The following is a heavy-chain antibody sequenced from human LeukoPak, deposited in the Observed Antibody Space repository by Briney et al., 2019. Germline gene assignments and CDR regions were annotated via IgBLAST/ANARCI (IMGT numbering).Heavy chain of an antibody. D-gene: IGHD3-10*01. CDR3: ARVGRGSFDY. CDR1: GFTFSSYS. CDR2: ISSSSSTI. J-gene: IGHJ4*02. V-gene: IGHV3-48*01. Sequence: GGSLRLSCAASGFTFSSYSMNWVRQAPGKGLEWVSYISSSSSTIYYADSVKGRFTISRDNAKNSLYLQMNSLRAEDTAVYYCARVGRGSFDYWGQGTLVTVSS.